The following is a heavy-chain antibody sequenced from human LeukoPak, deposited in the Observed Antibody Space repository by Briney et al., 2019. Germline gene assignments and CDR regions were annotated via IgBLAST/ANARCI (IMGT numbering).Heavy chain of an antibody. J-gene: IGHJ4*02. CDR2: ISSSSDTI. CDR1: GFTFRSYE. CDR3: ARDGGGPYYYDSSGYSDY. Sequence: PGGSLRLSCATSGFTFRSYEMNWVRQAPGKGLEWVSYISSSSDTIYYADSVKGRFTISRDNAKNSLYLQMNSLRAEVTAVYYCARDGGGPYYYDSSGYSDYWGQGTLVTVSS. V-gene: IGHV3-48*03. D-gene: IGHD3-22*01.